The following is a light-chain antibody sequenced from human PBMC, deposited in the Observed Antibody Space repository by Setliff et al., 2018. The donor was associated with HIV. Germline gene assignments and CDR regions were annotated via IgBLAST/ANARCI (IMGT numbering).Light chain of an antibody. CDR2: EVR. CDR1: SGDVGGYNY. Sequence: QSALTQPASVSGSPGQSITISCTGSSGDVGGYNYVSWYQQHPGKAPKLMIYEVRNRPSGVSSRFSGSKSGNTASLTISGLQAEDEADYYCCSYAGSYTYVFATGTKVTVL. CDR3: CSYAGSYTYV. V-gene: IGLV2-14*01. J-gene: IGLJ1*01.